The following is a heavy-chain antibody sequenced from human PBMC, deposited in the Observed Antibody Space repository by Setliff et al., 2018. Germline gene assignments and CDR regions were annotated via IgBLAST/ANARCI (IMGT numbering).Heavy chain of an antibody. CDR1: GDSISTYY. V-gene: IGHV4-4*07. CDR2: VFVDGST. CDR3: ARASSGWYSAYYYYMDV. D-gene: IGHD6-19*01. J-gene: IGHJ6*03. Sequence: PSETLSLTCTVSGDSISTYYWSWIRRPAGKGLEWIGRVFVDGSTNFSPSLKSRVTISLDTSKNQFSLNLTSVTAADTAVYYCARASSGWYSAYYYYMDVWGKGTTVTVSS.